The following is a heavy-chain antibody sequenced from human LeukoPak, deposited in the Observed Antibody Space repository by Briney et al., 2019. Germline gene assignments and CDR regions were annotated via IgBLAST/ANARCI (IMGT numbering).Heavy chain of an antibody. CDR1: VGTFSSYA. CDR2: LIPIFGTA. V-gene: IGHV1-69*13. Sequence: ASVKVSCKASVGTFSSYAISWVRQAPGQGLEWMGGLIPIFGTANYAQKLQGRVTITADASTSTAYMELSSLRSEDTAVYYCPPERDSGSYYRVPSFDYWGQGTLVTVSS. J-gene: IGHJ4*02. D-gene: IGHD1-26*01. CDR3: PPERDSGSYYRVPSFDY.